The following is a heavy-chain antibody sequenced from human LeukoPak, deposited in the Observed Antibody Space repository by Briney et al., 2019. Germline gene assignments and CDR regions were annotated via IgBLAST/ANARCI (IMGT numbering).Heavy chain of an antibody. CDR2: IIPIFGTA. Sequence: GASVKVSCKASGGTFSSYAISWVRQAPEQGLEWMGGIIPIFGTANYAQKFQGRVTITADESTSTAYMELSSLRSEDTAVYYCARVAVGGATYWFDPWGQGTLVTVSS. J-gene: IGHJ5*02. CDR3: ARVAVGGATYWFDP. CDR1: GGTFSSYA. V-gene: IGHV1-69*13. D-gene: IGHD1-26*01.